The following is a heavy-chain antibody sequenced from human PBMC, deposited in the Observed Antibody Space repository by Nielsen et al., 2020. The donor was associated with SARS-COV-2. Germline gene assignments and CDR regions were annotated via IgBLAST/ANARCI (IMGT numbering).Heavy chain of an antibody. CDR2: IIPIFGIA. Sequence: WVRQAPGQGLEWMGGIIPIFGIANYAQKFQGRVTITADKSTSTAYMELSSLRSEDTAVYYCARKGDIVVVPAAVAGYYYGMDVWGQGTTVTVSS. J-gene: IGHJ6*02. V-gene: IGHV1-69*17. CDR3: ARKGDIVVVPAAVAGYYYGMDV. D-gene: IGHD2-2*01.